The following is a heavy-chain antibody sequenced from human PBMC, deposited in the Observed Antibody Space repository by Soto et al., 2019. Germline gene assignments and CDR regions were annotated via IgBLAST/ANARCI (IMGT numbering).Heavy chain of an antibody. CDR3: ARARWGCSSISCYDFDY. J-gene: IGHJ4*02. V-gene: IGHV3-64*01. CDR1: GFTFSSHA. D-gene: IGHD2-2*01. Sequence: EVQLVESGGGLVQPGGSLRLSCAASGFTFSSHAMHWVRQAPGKGLEYVSAISNNGVSTDYAKPVQGRFTISRDNSKNTLYLQMGSLRAEAMAVYYCARARWGCSSISCYDFDYWGQGTLVTVSS. CDR2: ISNNGVST.